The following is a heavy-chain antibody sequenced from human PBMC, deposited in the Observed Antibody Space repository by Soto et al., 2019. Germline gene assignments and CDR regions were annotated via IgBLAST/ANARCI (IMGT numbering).Heavy chain of an antibody. V-gene: IGHV3-72*01. CDR3: ARDIGGSYHY. CDR2: TRNKANSYTT. D-gene: IGHD1-26*01. Sequence: GGSLRLSCAASGFTFSDHYMDWVRQAPGKGLEWVGRTRNKANSYTTEYAASVKGRFTNSRDDSKNSLYLQMSSLKTEDTAVYYCARDIGGSYHYWGQGTLVTVSS. CDR1: GFTFSDHY. J-gene: IGHJ4*02.